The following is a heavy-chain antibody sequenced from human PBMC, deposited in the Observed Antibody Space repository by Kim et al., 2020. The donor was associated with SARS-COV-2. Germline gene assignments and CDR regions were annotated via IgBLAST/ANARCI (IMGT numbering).Heavy chain of an antibody. D-gene: IGHD6-13*01. V-gene: IGHV1-3*01. J-gene: IGHJ4*02. Sequence: FQGRVTITRDTSASPAYMELSSLRSEDTAVYYCASDRTNRIAAAGILDYWGQGTLVTVSS. CDR3: ASDRTNRIAAAGILDY.